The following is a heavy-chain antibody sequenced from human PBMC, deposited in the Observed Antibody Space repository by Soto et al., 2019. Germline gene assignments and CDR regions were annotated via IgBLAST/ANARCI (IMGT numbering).Heavy chain of an antibody. CDR1: GFTFSGFD. V-gene: IGHV3-13*01. J-gene: IGHJ4*02. Sequence: HPGGSLRLSCEASGFTFSGFDMHWVRQPTGKGLEWVSSIGTAGDTYYAVSVKGRFTISRDNAKNSLSLQMNSLRAGDMAVYFCAKSQEIGTHFFDSWGQRTQVTVSS. CDR2: IGTAGDT. CDR3: AKSQEIGTHFFDS. D-gene: IGHD6-13*01.